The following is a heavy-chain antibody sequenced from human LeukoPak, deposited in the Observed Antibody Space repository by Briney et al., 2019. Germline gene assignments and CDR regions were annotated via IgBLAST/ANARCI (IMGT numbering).Heavy chain of an antibody. V-gene: IGHV3-30*02. D-gene: IGHD3-22*01. CDR1: GFTFSSYG. CDR2: IRYDGSNK. CDR3: ATTYHYDSSGYYASGYYYYMDV. Sequence: PGGSLRLSCAASGFTFSSYGMHWVRQAPGKGLEWVAFIRYDGSNKYYADSVKGRFTISRDNSKNTLYLQMNSLRAEDTAVYYCATTYHYDSSGYYASGYYYYMDVWGKGTTVTVSS. J-gene: IGHJ6*03.